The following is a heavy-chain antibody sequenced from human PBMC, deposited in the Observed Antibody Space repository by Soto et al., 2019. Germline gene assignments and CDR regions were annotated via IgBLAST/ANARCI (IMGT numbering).Heavy chain of an antibody. CDR2: ISFSSSTI. D-gene: IGHD4-17*01. CDR1: GFTFSSYS. J-gene: IGHJ5*02. Sequence: EVQLVESGGGLVQPGGSLRLSCAASGFTFSSYSMNWVRQAPGKGLEWVSYISFSSSTIYYADSVKGRFTISRDNAKNSLYLQMNSLRDEDTAVYYCAREIYGDYLNWFDPWGQGTLVTVSS. V-gene: IGHV3-48*02. CDR3: AREIYGDYLNWFDP.